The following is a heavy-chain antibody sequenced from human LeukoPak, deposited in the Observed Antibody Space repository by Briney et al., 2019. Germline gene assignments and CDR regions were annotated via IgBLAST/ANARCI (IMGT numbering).Heavy chain of an antibody. Sequence: SETLSLTCSVSGGSISSGGYYWSWIRQHPGKGLEWIGYIYYSGSTDSNPSLKSRVTLSLDASKNQFSLRLRSVTAADTAVYYCARRRVYDKRAFDAWGQGTMVTVSS. CDR1: GGSISSGGYY. J-gene: IGHJ3*01. D-gene: IGHD3-16*01. CDR2: IYYSGST. V-gene: IGHV4-61*08. CDR3: ARRRVYDKRAFDA.